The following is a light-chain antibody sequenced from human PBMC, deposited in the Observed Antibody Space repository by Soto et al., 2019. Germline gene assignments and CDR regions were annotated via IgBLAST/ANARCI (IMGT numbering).Light chain of an antibody. J-gene: IGLJ2*01. CDR2: DVS. CDR1: SSDVGGYNY. Sequence: QSVLTQPASVSGSPGQSITISCTGTSSDVGGYNYVSWYQQHPGKAPKVMIYDVSNRPSGVSNRFSGSKSGNTASLTISGLQAEDEDAYYCSSYTSSSTLVVFGGGTKLTVL. CDR3: SSYTSSSTLVV. V-gene: IGLV2-14*01.